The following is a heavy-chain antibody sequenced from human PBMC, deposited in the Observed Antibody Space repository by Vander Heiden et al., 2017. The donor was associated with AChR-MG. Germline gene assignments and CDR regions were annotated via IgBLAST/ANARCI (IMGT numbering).Heavy chain of an antibody. D-gene: IGHD3-3*01. CDR3: ASMYYDFWSGYPSSYYFDY. CDR2: IIPIFGTA. CDR1: GGTFSSYA. J-gene: IGHJ4*02. Sequence: QVQLVQSGAELKKPGSSVKVSCKASGGTFSSYAISWVRQAPGQGLEWMGGIIPIFGTANYAQKLQGRVTITADKSTSTAYMELSSLRSEDTAVYYCASMYYDFWSGYPSSYYFDYWGQGTLVTVSS. V-gene: IGHV1-69*06.